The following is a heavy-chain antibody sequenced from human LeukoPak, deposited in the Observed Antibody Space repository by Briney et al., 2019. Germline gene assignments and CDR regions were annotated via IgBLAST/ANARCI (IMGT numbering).Heavy chain of an antibody. CDR2: IYHSGST. J-gene: IGHJ4*02. Sequence: PSETLSLTCTVSGYSISSGYYWGWIRQPPGKGLEWIGSIYHSGSTYYNPSLKSRVTISVDTSKNQFSLKLSSVTAADTAVYYCARRYYYDSSGKGGYFDYWGQGTLVTVSS. CDR3: ARRYYYDSSGKGGYFDY. CDR1: GYSISSGYY. V-gene: IGHV4-38-2*02. D-gene: IGHD3-22*01.